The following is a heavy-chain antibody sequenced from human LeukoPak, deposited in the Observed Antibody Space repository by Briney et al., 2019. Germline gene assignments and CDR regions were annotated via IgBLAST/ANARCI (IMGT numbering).Heavy chain of an antibody. CDR3: ARDRGYSFDY. J-gene: IGHJ4*02. V-gene: IGHV3-74*01. CDR1: GFTFSSYW. D-gene: IGHD3-22*01. Sequence: GGSLRLSCAASGFTFSSYWMHWVRHAPGKGLVWVSRINSDGSSTIYADSVKGRLTISRDNARNTLYLQMNSLRADDTAVYYCARDRGYSFDYWGQGTLVTVSS. CDR2: INSDGSST.